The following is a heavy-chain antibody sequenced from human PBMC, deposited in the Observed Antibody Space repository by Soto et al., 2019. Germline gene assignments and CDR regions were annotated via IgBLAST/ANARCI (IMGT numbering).Heavy chain of an antibody. J-gene: IGHJ4*02. D-gene: IGHD6-6*01. V-gene: IGHV4-4*07. CDR3: ARGEYEYSSSPLDY. CDR1: GGSISSYY. CDR2: IYTSGGT. Sequence: SETLSLTCTVSGGSISSYYWSWIRQPAGKGLEWIGRIYTSGGTNYNPSLKSRVTMSVDTSKNQFSLKLSSVTAADTAVYYCARGEYEYSSSPLDYWGQGTLVTVSS.